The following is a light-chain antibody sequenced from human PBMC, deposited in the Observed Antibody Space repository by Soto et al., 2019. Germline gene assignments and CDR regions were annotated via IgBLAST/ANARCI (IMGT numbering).Light chain of an antibody. CDR3: QQYGSSPPIT. J-gene: IGKJ5*01. Sequence: PGGRATLSCRASQSVSSSYLAWYQQKPGQAPRLLIYGASSRATGIPDRFSGSGSGTDFTLTISRLEPEDFAVYYCQQYGSSPPITFGQGTRLEI. V-gene: IGKV3-20*01. CDR2: GAS. CDR1: QSVSSSY.